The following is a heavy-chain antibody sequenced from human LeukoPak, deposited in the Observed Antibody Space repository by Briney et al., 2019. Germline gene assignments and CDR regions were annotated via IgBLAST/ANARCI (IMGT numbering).Heavy chain of an antibody. CDR3: ARGRGPYGWFDP. D-gene: IGHD3-10*01. V-gene: IGHV3-74*01. CDR2: INSDGSST. Sequence: GGSLRLSCAASGFTFSSYWMHWVRQAPGKGLVWVSRINSDGSSTSYADSVKGRFTTSRDNAKNTLFLQMNSLRAEDTAVYYCARGRGPYGWFDPWGQGTLVTVSS. CDR1: GFTFSSYW. J-gene: IGHJ5*02.